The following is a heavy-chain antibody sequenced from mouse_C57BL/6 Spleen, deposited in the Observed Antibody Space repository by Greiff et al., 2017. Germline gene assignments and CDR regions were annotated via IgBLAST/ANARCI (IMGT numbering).Heavy chain of an antibody. CDR3: ARQTYDGYYEGFAY. CDR1: GFTFSSYG. D-gene: IGHD2-3*01. CDR2: ISSGGSYT. J-gene: IGHJ3*01. V-gene: IGHV5-6*01. Sequence: EVQVVESGGDLVKPGGSLKLSCAASGFTFSSYGMSWVRQTPDKRLVWVATISSGGSYTYYPDSVKGRFTISRDNAQNTLYLQMSSLKSEDTAMYYCARQTYDGYYEGFAYWGQGTLVTVSA.